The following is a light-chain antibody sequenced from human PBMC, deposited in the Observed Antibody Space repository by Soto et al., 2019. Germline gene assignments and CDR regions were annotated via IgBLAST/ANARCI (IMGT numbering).Light chain of an antibody. CDR3: QQYDSYPLT. Sequence: DILMTQSPSTLSASVGDRVTITCRASQSINIWLAWYQQKTGKVPNLLIYKASTLESGVPSRFSGSGSGTEFSLTITSLQPDDFATYYCQQYDSYPLTFGGGTKVEIK. CDR2: KAS. CDR1: QSINIW. V-gene: IGKV1-5*03. J-gene: IGKJ4*01.